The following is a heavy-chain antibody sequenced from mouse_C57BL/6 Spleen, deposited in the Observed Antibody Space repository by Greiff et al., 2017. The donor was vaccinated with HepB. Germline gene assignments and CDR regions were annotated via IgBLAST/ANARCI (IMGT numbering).Heavy chain of an antibody. V-gene: IGHV6-3*01. CDR1: GFTFSNYW. Sequence: EVKLMESGGGLVQPGGSMKLSCVASGFTFSNYWMNWVRQSPEKGLEWVAQIRLKSYNYATHYAESVKGRFTISRDDSTSSVYLQMNNLRAEDTGIYYCTAGFDYWGQGTTLTVSS. CDR3: TAGFDY. J-gene: IGHJ2*01. CDR2: IRLKSYNYAT.